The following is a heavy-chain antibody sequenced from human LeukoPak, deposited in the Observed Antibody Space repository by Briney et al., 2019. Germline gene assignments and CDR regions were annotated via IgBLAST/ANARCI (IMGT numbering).Heavy chain of an antibody. V-gene: IGHV3-7*01. Sequence: GGSLRLSCAASGFTFSSYWMSWVRQAPGKGLEWVANIKQDGSEKYYVDSVKGRFTISRDNAKNSPYLQMNSLRAEDTAVYYCASIEAAAGHDAFDIWGQGTMVTVSS. CDR2: IKQDGSEK. J-gene: IGHJ3*02. D-gene: IGHD6-13*01. CDR3: ASIEAAAGHDAFDI. CDR1: GFTFSSYW.